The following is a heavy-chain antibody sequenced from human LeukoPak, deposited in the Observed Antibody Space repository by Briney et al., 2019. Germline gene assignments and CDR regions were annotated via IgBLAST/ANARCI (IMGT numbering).Heavy chain of an antibody. J-gene: IGHJ4*02. CDR1: GFTFSGYA. CDR2: ISGSGGST. CDR3: AKGYCSSTSCKESFFDY. Sequence: GGSLRLSCAASGFTFSGYAMNWVRQAPGKGLEWVSAISGSGGSTYYFVKGRFTISRDNSKNTLYLQMNSLRAEDTAVYYCAKGYCSSTSCKESFFDYWGQGTLVTVSS. D-gene: IGHD2-2*01. V-gene: IGHV3-23*01.